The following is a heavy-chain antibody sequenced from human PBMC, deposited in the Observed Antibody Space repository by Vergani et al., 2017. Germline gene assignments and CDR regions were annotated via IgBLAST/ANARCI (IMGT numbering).Heavy chain of an antibody. D-gene: IGHD3-22*01. Sequence: QVQLVQSGAEVKKPGASVTVSCKASGYTFTGYYMHWVRQAPGQGLEWMGWINPNSGGTNYAQKFQGRVTMTRDTSISTAYMELSRLRSDDTAVYYCARDPEYYYDSSGYLDYWGQGTLVTVSS. V-gene: IGHV1-2*02. J-gene: IGHJ4*02. CDR3: ARDPEYYYDSSGYLDY. CDR1: GYTFTGYY. CDR2: INPNSGGT.